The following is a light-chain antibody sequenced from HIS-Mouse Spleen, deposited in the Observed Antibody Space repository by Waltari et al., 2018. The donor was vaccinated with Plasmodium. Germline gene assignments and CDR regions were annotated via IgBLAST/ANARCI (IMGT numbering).Light chain of an antibody. CDR2: AAS. V-gene: IGKV1-39*01. Sequence: DIQMTQSPSSLSASVGDRVTITCRASQSIRSYLNWYQQKPGKAPNLLIYAASSLQSGFPSRFSGSGSGTEFTLTISSMQSEDFAVYYCQQYNNWPPYTFGQGTKLEIK. CDR1: QSIRSY. J-gene: IGKJ2*01. CDR3: QQYNNWPPYT.